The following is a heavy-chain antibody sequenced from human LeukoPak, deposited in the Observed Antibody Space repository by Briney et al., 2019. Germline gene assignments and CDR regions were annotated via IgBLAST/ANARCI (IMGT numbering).Heavy chain of an antibody. J-gene: IGHJ4*02. D-gene: IGHD2-2*01. CDR3: ATRYCSSTSCDFDY. CDR2: IYYSGST. CDR1: GGSISSSSYY. V-gene: IGHV4-39*01. Sequence: SETLSPTCTVSGGSISSSSYYWGWIRQPPGKGLEWIGSIYYSGSTYYNPSLKSRVTISVDTSKNQFSLKLSSVTAADTAVYYCATRYCSSTSCDFDYWGQGTLVTVSS.